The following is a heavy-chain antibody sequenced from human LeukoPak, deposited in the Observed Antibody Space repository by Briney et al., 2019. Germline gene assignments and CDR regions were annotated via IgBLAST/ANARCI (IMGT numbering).Heavy chain of an antibody. Sequence: SETLSLTCTVSGGSISSGDYYWSWIRQPPGKGLEWIGYIYYSGNTYYNPSLKSRVTISVDTSKNQFSLKLSSVTAADTAVYYCARGDPRLALVIDPWGQGTLVTVSS. CDR2: IYYSGNT. CDR3: ARGDPRLALVIDP. D-gene: IGHD2-21*01. CDR1: GGSISSGDYY. J-gene: IGHJ5*02. V-gene: IGHV4-30-4*01.